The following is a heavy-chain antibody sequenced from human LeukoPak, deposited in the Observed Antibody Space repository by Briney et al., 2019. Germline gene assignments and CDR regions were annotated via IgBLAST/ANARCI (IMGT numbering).Heavy chain of an antibody. Sequence: GGSLRLSCAASGFTFSSYAMSWVRQAPGKGLEWGSAISGSGGSTYYADAVKGRFTISRDNSKNTLYLQMNSLRAEDTAVYYCAKDLFRGIAVAGMFDYWGQGTLVTVSS. CDR1: GFTFSSYA. CDR3: AKDLFRGIAVAGMFDY. J-gene: IGHJ4*02. V-gene: IGHV3-23*01. CDR2: ISGSGGST. D-gene: IGHD6-19*01.